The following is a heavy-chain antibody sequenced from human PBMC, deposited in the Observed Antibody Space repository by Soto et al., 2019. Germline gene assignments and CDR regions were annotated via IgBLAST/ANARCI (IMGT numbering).Heavy chain of an antibody. J-gene: IGHJ6*02. CDR3: AKDRALENQTPYGMDV. D-gene: IGHD3-10*01. CDR2: ISGRGDHK. CDR1: PVTVYNFAA. Sequence: EMQLLESGGGLGQPGGSLRLSCVASPVTVYNFAAMTWVRQAPESGLEWVSTISGRGDHKFYADSVKGRFTISRYQSKNRVYLQMDGLRVEDTAVYYCAKDRALENQTPYGMDVWGQGTTVTV. V-gene: IGHV3-23*01.